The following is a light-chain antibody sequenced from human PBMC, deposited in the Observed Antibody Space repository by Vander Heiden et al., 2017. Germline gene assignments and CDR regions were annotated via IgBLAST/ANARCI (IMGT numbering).Light chain of an antibody. CDR1: QNMSSY. CDR3: QQSYSTPTWT. J-gene: IGKJ1*01. V-gene: IGKV1-39*01. Sequence: DIQMTQSPSSLSASVAHRVPITCRASQNMSSYLNWYQQKPGNAPKLLIYAASSLQSRVPSRFSGSGSGTDFTLTISSLQPEDFATYYCQQSYSTPTWTFGQGTKVEIK. CDR2: AAS.